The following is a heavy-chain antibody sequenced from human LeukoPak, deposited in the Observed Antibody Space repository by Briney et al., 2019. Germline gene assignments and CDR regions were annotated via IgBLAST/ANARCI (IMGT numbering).Heavy chain of an antibody. CDR1: GFTFSSYA. Sequence: GGSLRLSCAASGFTFSSYAMSWVRQAPGKGLEWVAVISYDGSNKYYADSVKGRFTISRDNSKNTLYLQMNSLRAEDTAVYYCARVKWIAAAGTPYYYGMDVWGQGTTVTVSS. J-gene: IGHJ6*02. D-gene: IGHD6-13*01. CDR2: ISYDGSNK. CDR3: ARVKWIAAAGTPYYYGMDV. V-gene: IGHV3-30-3*01.